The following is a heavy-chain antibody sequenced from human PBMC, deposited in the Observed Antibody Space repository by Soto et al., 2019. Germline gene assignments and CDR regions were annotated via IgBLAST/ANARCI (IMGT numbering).Heavy chain of an antibody. CDR3: TRVGIVGATYAFDI. V-gene: IGHV3-49*04. J-gene: IGHJ3*02. CDR1: GFTFGDYA. D-gene: IGHD1-26*01. CDR2: IRSKAYGGTT. Sequence: SLRLSCTASGFTFGDYAMSWVRQAPGKGLEWVGFIRSKAYGGTTEYAASVKGRFTISRDDSKSIAYLQMNSLKTEDTAVYYCTRVGIVGATYAFDIWGQGTMVTVSS.